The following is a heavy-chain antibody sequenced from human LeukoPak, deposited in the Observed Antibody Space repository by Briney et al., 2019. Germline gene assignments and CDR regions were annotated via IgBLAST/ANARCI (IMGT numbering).Heavy chain of an antibody. D-gene: IGHD5-24*01. CDR1: GFTFRNYD. Sequence: PGGSLRLSCIPSGFTFRNYDMHWVRQAPGKGLEWVAFIRRDGSDRFHADSVKGRFTISRDNAKNSLLQMNSLRDEDTAVYSCARDGVRDGLYFDRWGQGTLVTVSS. CDR3: ARDGVRDGLYFDR. J-gene: IGHJ4*02. V-gene: IGHV3-30*02. CDR2: IRRDGSDR.